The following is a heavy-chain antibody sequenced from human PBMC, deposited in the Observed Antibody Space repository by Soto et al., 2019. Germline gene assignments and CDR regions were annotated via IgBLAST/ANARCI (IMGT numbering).Heavy chain of an antibody. J-gene: IGHJ4*02. CDR1: GYTFTSYS. CDR3: ARDDPFYDSSGFNRD. CDR2: ISAYNGNT. V-gene: IGHV1-18*01. Sequence: QVQLVQSGAEVKKPGASVKVSCKASGYTFTSYSISWVRQAPGQGLEWMGWISAYNGNTNYAQKLQGRVTMTTDTSTSTAYMELRSLRSDDTAVYYCARDDPFYDSSGFNRDWGQGTLVTVSS. D-gene: IGHD3-22*01.